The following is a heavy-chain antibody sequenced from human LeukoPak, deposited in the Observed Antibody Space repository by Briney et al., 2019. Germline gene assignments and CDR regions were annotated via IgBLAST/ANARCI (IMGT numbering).Heavy chain of an antibody. Sequence: ASVKVSCKASGYTFSDFYIHWVRQAPGQGLEYVGWITPKSGDTYSPQRFQGRVTMTRGASISTAYMELSSLRSDDTAVYFCARVRSAEERAWAYWGQGTLVTVSS. J-gene: IGHJ4*02. CDR1: GYTFSDFY. V-gene: IGHV1-2*02. CDR2: ITPKSGDT. CDR3: ARVRSAEERAWAY. D-gene: IGHD1-1*01.